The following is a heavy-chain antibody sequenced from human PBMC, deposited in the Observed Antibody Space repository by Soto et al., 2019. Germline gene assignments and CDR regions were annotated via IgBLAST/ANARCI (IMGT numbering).Heavy chain of an antibody. V-gene: IGHV2-5*02. Sequence: QITLKESGPTLVKPTQTLTLTCTFSGFSLSTSGVGVGWIRQPPGKALEWLALIYWDDDKHYSPSLKSRRTITKATTNNQVVLTMTTMDPVDTATYYCAPAYSSSKSPGHSGWFHPWGQGTLVTVSS. CDR2: IYWDDDK. J-gene: IGHJ5*02. CDR3: APAYSSSKSPGHSGWFHP. CDR1: GFSLSTSGVG. D-gene: IGHD6-13*01.